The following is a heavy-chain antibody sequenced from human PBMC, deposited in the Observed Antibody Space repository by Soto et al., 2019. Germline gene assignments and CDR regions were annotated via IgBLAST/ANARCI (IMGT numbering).Heavy chain of an antibody. CDR3: ARSGYSYGPSNYYYYGMDV. CDR1: GYSFTSYW. J-gene: IGHJ6*02. V-gene: IGHV5-10-1*01. CDR2: IDPSDSYT. Sequence: GASLKISCRGSGYSFTSYWISWVRQIPGNGLEWMGRIDPSDSYTNYSPSFQGHVTISADKSISTAYLQWSSLKASDTAMYYCARSGYSYGPSNYYYYGMDVWGQGTTVTVSS. D-gene: IGHD5-18*01.